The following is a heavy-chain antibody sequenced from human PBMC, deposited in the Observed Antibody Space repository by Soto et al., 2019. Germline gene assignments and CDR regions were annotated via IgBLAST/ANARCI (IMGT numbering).Heavy chain of an antibody. V-gene: IGHV5-10-1*01. J-gene: IGHJ4*02. CDR2: IDPSDSYT. CDR1: GYMFSIYW. Sequence: GESLKISCKASGYMFSIYWIGWVRQMPGKGLEWMGRIDPSDSYTNYSPSFQGHVTISADKSIGTAYLQWSSLKASDTAMYYCARLQAAAGDNDLTFDYWGQGTLVTVSS. CDR3: ARLQAAAGDNDLTFDY. D-gene: IGHD6-13*01.